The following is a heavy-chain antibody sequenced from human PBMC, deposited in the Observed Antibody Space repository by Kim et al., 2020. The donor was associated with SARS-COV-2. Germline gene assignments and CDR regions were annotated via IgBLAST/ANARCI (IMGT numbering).Heavy chain of an antibody. D-gene: IGHD2-2*01. Sequence: IKSGVTISVDTSKNQFSLKRSSVTAADTAVYYCARFVRYCSSTSCYVFDYWGQGTLVTVSS. J-gene: IGHJ4*02. V-gene: IGHV4-39*01. CDR3: ARFVRYCSSTSCYVFDY.